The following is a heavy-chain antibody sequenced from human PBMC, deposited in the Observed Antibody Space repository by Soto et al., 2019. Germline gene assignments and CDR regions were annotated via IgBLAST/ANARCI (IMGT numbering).Heavy chain of an antibody. CDR3: ARGSRMRIPAASGRGSYYHGLDV. Sequence: QVQLQQWGAGLLKPSETLSLNCAVYGGSFSGYYWSWIRQPPGKGLEWIGEINHRGSINYNPSLKSRVPMSVDTSKNQFSLKLNSVTAADTAVFYCARGSRMRIPAASGRGSYYHGLDVWRQGTAVTVSS. J-gene: IGHJ6*02. V-gene: IGHV4-34*01. CDR1: GGSFSGYY. CDR2: INHRGSI. D-gene: IGHD2-15*01.